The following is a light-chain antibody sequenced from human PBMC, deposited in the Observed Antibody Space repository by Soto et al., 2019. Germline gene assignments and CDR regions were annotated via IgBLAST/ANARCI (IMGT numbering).Light chain of an antibody. V-gene: IGLV2-23*01. CDR1: SSDFGSYKF. Sequence: QSALTQPASVSGSPGQSVTISCTGTSSDFGSYKFVSWYQHHPGKVPKVIIYETSKRPSGVSDRFSGSKSGNTASLTISGLEAEDEADYYCFSFTSTNTHVFGIGTKLTVL. CDR3: FSFTSTNTHV. CDR2: ETS. J-gene: IGLJ1*01.